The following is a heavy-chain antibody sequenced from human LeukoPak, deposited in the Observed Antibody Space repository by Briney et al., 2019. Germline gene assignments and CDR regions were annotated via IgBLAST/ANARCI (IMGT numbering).Heavy chain of an antibody. CDR3: GRSGAAEGPTHNWFDP. Sequence: SETLSLTCTVSGGSINSGDNYWGWVRQPPGKGLEWIGSIYYSGTTYYSPSLKSRVIISVDTSKKQFSVKLTSVTAAGTAVYYCGRSGAAEGPTHNWFDPWGQGILVIVSS. CDR1: GGSINSGDNY. CDR2: IYYSGTT. J-gene: IGHJ5*02. D-gene: IGHD6-13*01. V-gene: IGHV4-39*01.